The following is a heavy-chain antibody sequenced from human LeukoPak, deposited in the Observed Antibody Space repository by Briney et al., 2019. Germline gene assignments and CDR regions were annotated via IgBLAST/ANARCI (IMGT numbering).Heavy chain of an antibody. D-gene: IGHD1-14*01. CDR3: AREYHRWEPGYFDY. CDR2: INPNSGGT. J-gene: IGHJ4*02. Sequence: ASVKVSCKASGYTFTSYDFNWVRQATGQRLEWMGWINPNSGGTNYAQKFQGWVTMTRDTSISTAYMELSRLRSDDTAVYYCAREYHRWEPGYFDYWGQGTLVTVSS. V-gene: IGHV1-2*04. CDR1: GYTFTSYD.